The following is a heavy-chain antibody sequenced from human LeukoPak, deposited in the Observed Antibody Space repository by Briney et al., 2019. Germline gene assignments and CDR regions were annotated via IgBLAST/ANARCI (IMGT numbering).Heavy chain of an antibody. V-gene: IGHV4-34*01. CDR2: INHSGST. D-gene: IGHD5-18*01. CDR3: AQKQLWLGAFDY. J-gene: IGHJ4*02. Sequence: PSETLSLTCAVYGGSFSGYYWSWIRQPPGKGLEWIGEINHSGSTNYNPSLKSRVTISVDTSKNQFSLKLSSVTAADTAVYYCAQKQLWLGAFDYWGQGTLITVSS. CDR1: GGSFSGYY.